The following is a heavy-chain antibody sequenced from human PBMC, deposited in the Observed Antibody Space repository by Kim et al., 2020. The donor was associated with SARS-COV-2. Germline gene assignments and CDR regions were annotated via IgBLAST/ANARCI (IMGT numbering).Heavy chain of an antibody. CDR1: GFTFSSYA. CDR3: EAQIAVAGPAYY. J-gene: IGHJ4*02. V-gene: IGHV3-23*01. CDR2: ISGSGGST. D-gene: IGHD6-19*01. Sequence: GGSLRLSCAASGFTFSSYAMSWVRQAPGKGLEWVSAISGSGGSTYYADSVKGRFTISRDNSKNTLYLQMNSLRAEDTAVYYCEAQIAVAGPAYYWGQGTLVTVSS.